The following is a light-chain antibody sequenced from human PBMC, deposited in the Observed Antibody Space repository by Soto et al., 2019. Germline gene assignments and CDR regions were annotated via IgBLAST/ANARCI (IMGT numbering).Light chain of an antibody. CDR3: QQSYSTPIT. J-gene: IGKJ5*01. CDR2: ASS. Sequence: DIQLTQSPSSLSASVGGRVTITCRASQSISSYLEWYQQKPGKAAKLLIYASSSFQIGVPSRLSGSGSGTDFTLTISSLQPEDFATYYCQQSYSTPITFGQGTRLDIK. CDR1: QSISSY. V-gene: IGKV1-39*01.